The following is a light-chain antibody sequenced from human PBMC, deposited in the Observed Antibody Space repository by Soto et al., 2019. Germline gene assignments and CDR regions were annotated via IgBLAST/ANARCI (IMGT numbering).Light chain of an antibody. CDR1: QNIGSNF. J-gene: IGKJ5*01. CDR3: QQYGRSPPIT. Sequence: ESVLAQSPGTPSLSPGERATLSCRASQNIGSNFLAWYQQRPGQAPRLLIYGASSRATGIPDRFSVSGSGTDFTLTISRLEPEDFAVYYCQQYGRSPPITFGQGTRLEIK. CDR2: GAS. V-gene: IGKV3-20*01.